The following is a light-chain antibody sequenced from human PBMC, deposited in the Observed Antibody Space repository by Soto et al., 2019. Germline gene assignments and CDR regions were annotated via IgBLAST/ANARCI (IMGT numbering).Light chain of an antibody. V-gene: IGKV3-11*01. J-gene: IGKJ1*01. Sequence: EIVLTQSAATLSLSPGERATLSCRASQCVSSYLAWYQQKPGQAPRLLIYDASNRATGIPARFSGSGSGTDFTLTISSLEPEDFAVYYCQQRSNWPPWTFGQGTKVEIK. CDR2: DAS. CDR3: QQRSNWPPWT. CDR1: QCVSSY.